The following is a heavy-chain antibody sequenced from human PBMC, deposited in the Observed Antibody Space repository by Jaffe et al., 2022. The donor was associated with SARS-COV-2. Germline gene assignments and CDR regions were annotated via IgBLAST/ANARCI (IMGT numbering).Heavy chain of an antibody. D-gene: IGHD1-26*01. CDR3: VRVSSRAGAHSDY. J-gene: IGHJ4*02. V-gene: IGHV1-46*01. CDR1: GYTFTSYY. CDR2: INPSGGST. Sequence: QVQLVQSGAEVKKPGASVKVSCMASGYTFTSYYMHWVRQAPGQGLEWMGIINPSGGSTNYAQKFQGRVTMTRDTSTSTVYMELNSLRSEDTAVYYCVRVSSRAGAHSDYWGQGTLVTVSS.